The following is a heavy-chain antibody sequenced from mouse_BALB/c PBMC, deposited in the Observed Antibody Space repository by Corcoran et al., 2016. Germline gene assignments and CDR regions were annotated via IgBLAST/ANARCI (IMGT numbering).Heavy chain of an antibody. CDR3: ARSYYGGSWYFDV. V-gene: IGHV1-18*01. CDR1: GYTFTEYT. CDR2: INPNNGDT. J-gene: IGHJ1*01. Sequence: EVQLQQSGPGLVKPGASVKISCMTSGYTFTEYTMHWVKQSHKKSLEWIGGINPNNGDTIYNQKFKVKATLTVDKSSNTAYMDRRSLTSEDSAVYYCARSYYGGSWYFDVWGAGTTVTVSS. D-gene: IGHD1-1*01.